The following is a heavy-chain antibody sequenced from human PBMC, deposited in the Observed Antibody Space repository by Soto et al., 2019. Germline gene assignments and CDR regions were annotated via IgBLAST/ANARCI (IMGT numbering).Heavy chain of an antibody. CDR2: IIPILGIA. Sequence: QVQLVQSGAEVKKPGSSVKVSCKASGGTFSSYTISWVRQAPGQGLEWMGRIIPILGIANYAQKFQGRVTITADKSTSTAYMGVSSLRSEDTAVYYCARGAMITFGGVIAYNWFDPWGQGTLVTVSS. J-gene: IGHJ5*02. V-gene: IGHV1-69*02. D-gene: IGHD3-16*02. CDR3: ARGAMITFGGVIAYNWFDP. CDR1: GGTFSSYT.